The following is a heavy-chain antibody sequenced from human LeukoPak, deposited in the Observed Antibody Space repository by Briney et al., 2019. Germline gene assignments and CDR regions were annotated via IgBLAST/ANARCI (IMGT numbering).Heavy chain of an antibody. CDR2: IRSKAYGGTT. D-gene: IGHD4-17*01. J-gene: IGHJ3*02. CDR1: GFTFGDYA. V-gene: IGHV3-49*04. Sequence: GRSLRLSCTASGFTFGDYAMSWVRQAPGKGLEWVGFIRSKAYGGTTEYAASVKGRFTISRDDSKSIANLQMNSLKTEGTAVYYCTRDAEYGDYLGDIWGQGTMVTVSS. CDR3: TRDAEYGDYLGDI.